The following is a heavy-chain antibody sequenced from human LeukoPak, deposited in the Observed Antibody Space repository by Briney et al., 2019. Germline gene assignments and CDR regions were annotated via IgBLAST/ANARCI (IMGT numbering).Heavy chain of an antibody. V-gene: IGHV3-21*01. J-gene: IGHJ6*02. CDR1: GLTFRIYN. D-gene: IGHD1-1*01. CDR2: ILSSGTYI. CDR3: ARDDLCTYYCMDV. Sequence: GGSQTLSCAASGLTFRIYNMNWARQAPGKGLEWVSSILSSGTYIYDAESLKGGFTISRDNAKDSVYLQMNKLRAEDTAVYYCARDDLCTYYCMDVWGQGTTVTVSS.